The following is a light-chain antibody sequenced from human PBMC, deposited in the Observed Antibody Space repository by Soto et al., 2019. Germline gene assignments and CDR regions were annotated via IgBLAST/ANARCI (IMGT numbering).Light chain of an antibody. V-gene: IGKV3-15*01. Sequence: EIVLTQSPGTLSLSPGERATLSCRASQSVSNNYLAWYQQKPGQAPRLLIYGASTRATGIPARFSGRGSGTEFTLTITSLQSEDFAVYYCQQYNDWLWTFGQGTKVDI. CDR1: QSVSNN. CDR2: GAS. J-gene: IGKJ1*01. CDR3: QQYNDWLWT.